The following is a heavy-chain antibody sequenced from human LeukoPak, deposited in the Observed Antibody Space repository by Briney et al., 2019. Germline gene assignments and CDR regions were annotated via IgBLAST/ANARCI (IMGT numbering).Heavy chain of an antibody. V-gene: IGHV3-7*01. Sequence: GGSLRLSCTASGFTFGDFAVSWIRQAPGKGLEWVANIKQDGSETYYVDSVKGRFTISRDNAKNSLSLQMNSLRAEDTAVYYCARQRGSGCLDYWGQGTLVTVSS. CDR1: GFTFGDFA. CDR3: ARQRGSGCLDY. J-gene: IGHJ4*02. D-gene: IGHD6-19*01. CDR2: IKQDGSET.